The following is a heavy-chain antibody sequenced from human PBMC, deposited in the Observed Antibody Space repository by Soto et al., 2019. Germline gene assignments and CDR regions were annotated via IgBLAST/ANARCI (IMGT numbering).Heavy chain of an antibody. D-gene: IGHD2-21*02. CDR1: GGSITSGDYH. CDR2: IFYSGST. J-gene: IGHJ5*02. CDR3: ARAIVVMTAIDWFDP. Sequence: QIQLQESGPGLVKPSQTLSLTCTVSGGSITSGDYHWSWIRQPPGKGLEWIGYIFYSGSTYYNPYLKSRVTISIDTSKNQFSLKLSSVTATDTAVYYCARAIVVMTAIDWFDPWGQGALVTVSS. V-gene: IGHV4-30-4*01.